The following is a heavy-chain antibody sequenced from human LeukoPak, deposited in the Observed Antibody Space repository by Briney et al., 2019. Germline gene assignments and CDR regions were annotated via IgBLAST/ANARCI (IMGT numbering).Heavy chain of an antibody. V-gene: IGHV4-34*01. CDR2: INHSGST. Sequence: SETLSLTCTVSGVSISSFYWIWIRHPPGKGLEWIGEINHSGSTNYNPSLKSRVTISVDTSKNQFSLKLSSVTAADTAVYYCARGATLYYDFWSGYSNWFDPWGQGTLVTVSS. D-gene: IGHD3-3*01. CDR1: GVSISSFY. CDR3: ARGATLYYDFWSGYSNWFDP. J-gene: IGHJ5*02.